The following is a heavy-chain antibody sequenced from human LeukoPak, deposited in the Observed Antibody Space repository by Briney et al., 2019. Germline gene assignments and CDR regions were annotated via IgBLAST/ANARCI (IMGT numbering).Heavy chain of an antibody. V-gene: IGHV3-30*03. D-gene: IGHD1-26*01. CDR1: GFTFSSYG. CDR2: ISYDGSNK. Sequence: GGSLRLSCAASGFTFSSYGMHWVRQAPGKGLEWVAVISYDGSNKYYADSVKGRFTISRDNSKNTLYLQMNSLRAEDTAVYYCAIDRRGSGSYWAYYYGMDVWGQGTTVTVSS. J-gene: IGHJ6*02. CDR3: AIDRRGSGSYWAYYYGMDV.